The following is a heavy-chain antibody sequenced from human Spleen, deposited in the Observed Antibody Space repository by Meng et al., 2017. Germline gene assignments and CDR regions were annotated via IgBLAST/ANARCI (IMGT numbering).Heavy chain of an antibody. CDR2: ISSSASTT. V-gene: IGHV3-11*04. CDR3: ARGNSGYDYY. J-gene: IGHJ4*02. D-gene: IGHD5-12*01. CDR1: GFSFTDYY. Sequence: GESLKISCAASGFSFTDYYMSWIRQAPGKGLEWVSYISSSASTTYYADSVKGRFTISRDNSKNTLYLQMNSLRAEDTAVYYCARGNSGYDYYWGQGTLVTVSS.